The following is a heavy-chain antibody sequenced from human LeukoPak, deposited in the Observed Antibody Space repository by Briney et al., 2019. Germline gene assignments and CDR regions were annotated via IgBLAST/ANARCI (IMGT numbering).Heavy chain of an antibody. D-gene: IGHD6-6*01. CDR2: IYYSGST. Sequence: PSETLSLTCTVSGGSISSYYWSWIRQPPGKGLEWIGYIYYSGSTNYNPSLKSRVTISVDTSKNQFSLKLSSVTAADTAVYYCARALDLYSSSSWFDPWGQGTLVTVSP. CDR1: GGSISSYY. CDR3: ARALDLYSSSSWFDP. J-gene: IGHJ5*02. V-gene: IGHV4-59*01.